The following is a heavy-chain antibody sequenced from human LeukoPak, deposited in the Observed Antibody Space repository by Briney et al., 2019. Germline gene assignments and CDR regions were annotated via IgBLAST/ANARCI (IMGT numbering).Heavy chain of an antibody. CDR2: ISGSGGST. CDR1: GFTFSSYA. D-gene: IGHD6-13*01. J-gene: IGHJ4*02. CDR3: AKDPYSSSWRYYFDY. V-gene: IGHV3-23*01. Sequence: GGSLRLSCAASGFTFSSYAMSWVRQAPGKGLEWVSAISGSGGSTYYADSVKGRFTISRDNSKNTLYLQMNSLGAEDTAVYYCAKDPYSSSWRYYFDYWGQGTLVTVSS.